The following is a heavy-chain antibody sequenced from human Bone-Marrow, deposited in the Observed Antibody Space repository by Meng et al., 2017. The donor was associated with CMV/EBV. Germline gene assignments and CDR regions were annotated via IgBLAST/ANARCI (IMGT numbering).Heavy chain of an antibody. CDR2: ISSSGSTI. CDR1: GFTFSSYE. D-gene: IGHD3-3*01. V-gene: IGHV3-48*03. Sequence: GGSLRLSCAASGFTFSSYEMNWVRQAPGKGLEWVSYISSSGSTIYYADSVKGRFTISRDNAKNSLYLQMNSLRAEDTAVYYCARGRYRLFYDFWSGPLDYWGQGTLVTVSS. J-gene: IGHJ4*02. CDR3: ARGRYRLFYDFWSGPLDY.